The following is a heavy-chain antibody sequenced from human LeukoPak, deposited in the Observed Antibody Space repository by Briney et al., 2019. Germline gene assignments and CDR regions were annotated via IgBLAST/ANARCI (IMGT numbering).Heavy chain of an antibody. CDR2: IYHSGST. D-gene: IGHD6-13*01. CDR3: ARDKPSGSAAAGFSMG. J-gene: IGHJ4*02. CDR1: GGSISSGGYS. Sequence: KPSETLSLTCAVSGGSISSGGYSWSWIRQPPGKGLEWIGYIYHSGSTYYNPSLKSRVTISVDRSKNQFSLKLSSVTAADTAVYYCARDKPSGSAAAGFSMGWGQGTLVTVSS. V-gene: IGHV4-30-2*01.